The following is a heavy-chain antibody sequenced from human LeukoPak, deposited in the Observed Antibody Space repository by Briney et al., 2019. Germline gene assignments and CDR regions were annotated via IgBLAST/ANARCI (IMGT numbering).Heavy chain of an antibody. J-gene: IGHJ5*02. CDR3: AREGYYGSGYSDWFDP. D-gene: IGHD3-10*01. CDR2: INPNSGGT. CDR1: GHTFTGYY. V-gene: IGHV1-2*02. Sequence: ASVKVSCKASGHTFTGYYMHWVRQAPGQGLEWMGWINPNSGGTNYAQKFQGRVTMTRDTSISTAYMELSRLRSDDTAVYYCAREGYYGSGYSDWFDPWGQGTLVTVSS.